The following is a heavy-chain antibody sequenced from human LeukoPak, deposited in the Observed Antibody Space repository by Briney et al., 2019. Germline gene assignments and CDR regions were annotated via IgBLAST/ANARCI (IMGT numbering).Heavy chain of an antibody. D-gene: IGHD2-2*01. Sequence: GASVKVSCTASGGTFSSYAISWVRQAPGQGLEWMGGIIPIFGTANYAQKFQGRVTITTDKSTSTAYMELSSLRSEDTAVYYCARGYCSSTSCFPLDYWGQGTLVTVSS. V-gene: IGHV1-69*05. CDR3: ARGYCSSTSCFPLDY. J-gene: IGHJ4*02. CDR1: GGTFSSYA. CDR2: IIPIFGTA.